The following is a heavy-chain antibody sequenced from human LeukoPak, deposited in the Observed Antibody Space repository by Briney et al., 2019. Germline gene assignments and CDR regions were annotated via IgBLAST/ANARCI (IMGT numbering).Heavy chain of an antibody. CDR2: IDYRGST. V-gene: IGHV4-59*01. CDR1: GGSISNYY. CDR3: ARSYGDYIVDY. Sequence: SETLSLTCTVSGGSISNYYWSWIRQPPGKGLEWIAYIDYRGSTTYNPSLKSRVTISVDTSRNQFSLKLSSVTAADTAVYYCARSYGDYIVDYWGQGTLVTVSS. J-gene: IGHJ4*02. D-gene: IGHD4-17*01.